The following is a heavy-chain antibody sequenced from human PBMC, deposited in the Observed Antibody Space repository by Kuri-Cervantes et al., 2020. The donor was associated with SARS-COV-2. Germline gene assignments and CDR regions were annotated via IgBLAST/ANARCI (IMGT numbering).Heavy chain of an antibody. D-gene: IGHD1-7*01. V-gene: IGHV3-23*01. CDR1: GGSISSGDYY. Sequence: ETLSLTCTVSGGSISSGDYYWSWVRQAPGKGLEWVSAISGSGGSTYYADSVKGRFTISRDNSKNTLYLQMNSLRAEDTAVYYCAKAYWNYNYFDYWGQGTLVTVSS. CDR3: AKAYWNYNYFDY. CDR2: ISGSGGST. J-gene: IGHJ4*02.